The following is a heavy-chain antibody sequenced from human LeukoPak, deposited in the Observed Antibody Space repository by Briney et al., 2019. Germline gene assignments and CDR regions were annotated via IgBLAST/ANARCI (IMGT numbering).Heavy chain of an antibody. J-gene: IGHJ5*02. CDR2: IVPLFGTA. CDR1: GGTFNNSA. V-gene: IGHV1-69*05. D-gene: IGHD4-17*01. CDR3: ARDVHGDYGSGWFDP. Sequence: SVRVSCKTSGGTFNNSAISWVRQAPGQGLEWLGGIVPLFGTAGYAQKFQGGVTITKDESTRTVYLELTSLTSDDTAVYYCARDVHGDYGSGWFDPWGQGTLVSVSS.